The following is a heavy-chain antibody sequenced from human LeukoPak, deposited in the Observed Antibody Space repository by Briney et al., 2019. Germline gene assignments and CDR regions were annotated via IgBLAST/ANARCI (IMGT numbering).Heavy chain of an antibody. CDR2: IYNSGST. V-gene: IGHV4-59*02. CDR1: DGSVSAYY. CDR3: AGGRGGSGWIDY. Sequence: PSGTLSLTCTVSDGSVSAYYWSWIRQPPGKGLEWIGYIYNSGSTNYNPSLKSRVTISVDTSKNQFSLKLSSVTAAATAVYYCAGGRGGSGWIDYWGQGTLVTVSS. D-gene: IGHD6-19*01. J-gene: IGHJ4*02.